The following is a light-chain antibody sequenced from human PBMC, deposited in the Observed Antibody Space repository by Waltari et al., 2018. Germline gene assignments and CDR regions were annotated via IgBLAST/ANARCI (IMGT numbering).Light chain of an antibody. CDR2: QAS. CDR3: QNHERLPAT. V-gene: IGKV3-20*01. Sequence: EIVLTQSPGTLSLSPGERATLSCRASQNIGRYLVWYQQKPGQAPRLLIYQASRRATGIPDRFSGSGSGTYFSLTISRLEPEDFAVYYCQNHERLPATFGQGTKVEIK. CDR1: QNIGRY. J-gene: IGKJ1*01.